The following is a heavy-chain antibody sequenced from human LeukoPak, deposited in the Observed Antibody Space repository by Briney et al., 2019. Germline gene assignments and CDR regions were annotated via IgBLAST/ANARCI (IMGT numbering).Heavy chain of an antibody. CDR2: INPNSGGT. J-gene: IGHJ4*02. V-gene: IGHV1-2*04. CDR3: ARGYFDWLLPFDY. D-gene: IGHD3-9*01. Sequence: ASVKVSCKASGYTFTDYYMHWVRQAPGQGLEWMGWINPNSGGTNYAQKFQGWVTMTRDTSISTAYMELSRLRSDDTAVYYCARGYFDWLLPFDYWGQGTLVTVSS. CDR1: GYTFTDYY.